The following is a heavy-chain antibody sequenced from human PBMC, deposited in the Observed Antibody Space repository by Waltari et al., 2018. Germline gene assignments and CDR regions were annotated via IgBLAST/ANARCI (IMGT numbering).Heavy chain of an antibody. Sequence: QVQLVQSGAEVKKPGASVTVSCKASGYAFTGYHIHWVRQAPRQELEWVGWSHPDSGGTSLSQRFQDWVTMTRDTSISTAYLELSSLRSDDTAVYYCALFGTETFDIWGQGTMVTVSS. CDR1: GYAFTGYH. CDR2: SHPDSGGT. D-gene: IGHD3-10*01. J-gene: IGHJ3*02. CDR3: ALFGTETFDI. V-gene: IGHV1-2*04.